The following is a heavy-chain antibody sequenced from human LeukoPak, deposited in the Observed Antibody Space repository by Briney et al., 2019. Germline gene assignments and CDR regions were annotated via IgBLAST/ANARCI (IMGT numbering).Heavy chain of an antibody. J-gene: IGHJ5*02. V-gene: IGHV3-21*01. D-gene: IGHD1-7*01. CDR2: ISSSSSYI. CDR1: GFTFSSYS. CDR3: ARDSKTGTYNWFDP. Sequence: PGGSLRLSCAASGFTFSSYSMNWVRQAPGKGLEWVSSISSSSSYIYYADSVKGRFTISRDNAKNSLYLQMNSLRAEDTAVYYCARDSKTGTYNWFDPWGQGTLVTVS.